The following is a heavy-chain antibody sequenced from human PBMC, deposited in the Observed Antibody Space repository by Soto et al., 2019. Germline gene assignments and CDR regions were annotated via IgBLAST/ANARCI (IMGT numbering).Heavy chain of an antibody. V-gene: IGHV3-30*03. J-gene: IGHJ4*02. CDR2: ISNDGNSQ. D-gene: IGHD3-16*01. CDR3: AIDNYNGDDRLGADY. Sequence: PVGSPRLSCTPSGFSFSSYGMHWFRQAPGKGLEWVAIISNDGNSQWHRDPVKGRFTISKDNSKNTLYLEMNTVRTEDTAMYYCAIDNYNGDDRLGADYWGQGTLFTVSS. CDR1: GFSFSSYG.